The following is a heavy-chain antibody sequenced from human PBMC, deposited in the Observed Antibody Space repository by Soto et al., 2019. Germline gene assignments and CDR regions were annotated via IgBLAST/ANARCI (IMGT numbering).Heavy chain of an antibody. CDR1: GGTFSSYT. CDR2: IIPILGIA. Sequence: QVQLVQSGAEVKKPGSSVKVSCKASGGTFSSYTISWVRQAPGQGLEWMGRIIPILGIANYAQKFQGRVTITADKSTSTAYMELSSLRSEDTAVYYGASGIFGVVINFDYWGQGTLVTVSS. CDR3: ASGIFGVVINFDY. J-gene: IGHJ4*02. V-gene: IGHV1-69*02. D-gene: IGHD3-3*01.